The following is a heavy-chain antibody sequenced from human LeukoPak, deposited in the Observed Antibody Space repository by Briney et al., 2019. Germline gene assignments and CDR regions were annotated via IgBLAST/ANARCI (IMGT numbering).Heavy chain of an antibody. V-gene: IGHV3-21*01. J-gene: IGHJ3*02. CDR1: GFSFSTSC. D-gene: IGHD3-10*01. Sequence: GGSLRLSCAASGFSFSTSCMSWVRQAPGKGLEWVSSISSSSTYIYYADSVKGRFTISRDNAKNSLYLQMNSLRAEDTAAYYCARDLWAYASGSYSAFDIWGQGTMVTVSS. CDR2: ISSSSTYI. CDR3: ARDLWAYASGSYSAFDI.